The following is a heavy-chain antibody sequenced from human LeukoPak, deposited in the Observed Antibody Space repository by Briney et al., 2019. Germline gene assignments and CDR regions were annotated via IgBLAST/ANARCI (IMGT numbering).Heavy chain of an antibody. CDR3: AGASSLNDAFDI. D-gene: IGHD2-2*01. J-gene: IGHJ3*02. Sequence: SETLSLTCTVSGGSISSGDYYWSWIRQPPGKGLEWIGYIYYSVSTYYNPSLKSRVTISVDKSKNQFSLKLSSVTAADTAVYYCAGASSLNDAFDIWGQGTMVTVSS. CDR2: IYYSVST. V-gene: IGHV4-30-4*08. CDR1: GGSISSGDYY.